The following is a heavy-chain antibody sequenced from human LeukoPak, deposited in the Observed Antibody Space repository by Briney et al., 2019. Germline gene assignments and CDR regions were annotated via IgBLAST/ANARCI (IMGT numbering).Heavy chain of an antibody. CDR1: GGSISSYY. Sequence: SETLSLTCSVSGGSISSYYWSWIRQPAGKGLEWIGRLYNTGSTNTNPSLKGRATISLDTSKNRFSLKLSSVTAADTAVYYCARTITGYALDIWGQGTVVTVSS. V-gene: IGHV4-4*07. D-gene: IGHD2-8*02. CDR3: ARTITGYALDI. CDR2: LYNTGST. J-gene: IGHJ3*02.